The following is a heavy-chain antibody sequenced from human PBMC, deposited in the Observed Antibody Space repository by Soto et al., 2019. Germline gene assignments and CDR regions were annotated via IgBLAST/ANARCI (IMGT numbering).Heavy chain of an antibody. J-gene: IGHJ4*02. D-gene: IGHD2-21*01. CDR1: GFTFSSYG. V-gene: IGHV3-33*01. Sequence: QVQLVESGGGVVQPGRSLRLSCAASGFTFSSYGMHWVRQAPGKGLEWVAVTWYDGSNKYYADSVKGRFTISRDNSKNTLYLQMNSLRAEDTAVYYCARDFYATETTLLWGQGTLVTVSS. CDR2: TWYDGSNK. CDR3: ARDFYATETTLL.